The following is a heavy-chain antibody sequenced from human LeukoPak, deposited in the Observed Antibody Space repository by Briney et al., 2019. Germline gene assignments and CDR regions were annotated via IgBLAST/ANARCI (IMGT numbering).Heavy chain of an antibody. CDR3: ARATGGGEKFDY. CDR2: INHSGST. J-gene: IGHJ4*02. V-gene: IGHV4-34*01. Sequence: GSLRLSCAASGFTFSSSNMNWVRQAPGKGLEWIGEINHSGSTNYNPSLESRVTISVDTSKNQFSLKLSSVTAADTAVYYCARATGGGEKFDYWGQGTLVTVSS. CDR1: GFTFSSSN. D-gene: IGHD1-26*01.